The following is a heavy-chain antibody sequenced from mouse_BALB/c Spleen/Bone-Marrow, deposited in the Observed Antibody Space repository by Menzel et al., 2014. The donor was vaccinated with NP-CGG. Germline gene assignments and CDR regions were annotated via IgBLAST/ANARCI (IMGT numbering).Heavy chain of an antibody. Sequence: EVHLVESGGGLVQPGGSLKLSCATSGFTFSDYYMYWVRQTPEKRLEWVAYISNGGGSTYYPDTVKGRFTISRDNAKNTLYLQMSRPKSEDTAMYYCARHSDYDYFDYWGLGTTLTVSS. V-gene: IGHV5-12*02. J-gene: IGHJ2*01. CDR1: GFTFSDYY. CDR3: ARHSDYDYFDY. D-gene: IGHD2-4*01. CDR2: ISNGGGST.